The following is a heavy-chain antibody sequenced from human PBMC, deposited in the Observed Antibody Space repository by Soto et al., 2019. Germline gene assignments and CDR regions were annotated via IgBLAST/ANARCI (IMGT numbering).Heavy chain of an antibody. V-gene: IGHV1-58*01. J-gene: IGHJ6*02. CDR1: GFTFSSSA. CDR2: IVVVNGNT. Sequence: QIQLVQSGPEVRKPGTSVKVSCKASGFTFSSSAVQWVRQARGQRLEWIGWIVVVNGNTNYAQKFHERVTITRDMSTRTAYMELSSLRSDDTAVYYCAGRYCRGGSCYNYYGLDGWGQGTTVTVSS. CDR3: AGRYCRGGSCYNYYGLDG. D-gene: IGHD2-15*01.